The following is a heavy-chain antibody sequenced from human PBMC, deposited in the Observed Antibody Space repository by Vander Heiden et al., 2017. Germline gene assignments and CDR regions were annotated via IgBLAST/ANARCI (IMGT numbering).Heavy chain of an antibody. Sequence: EVQLLESGGGLVQPGGSLRLSCAASGFTFSNYAMSWVRQAPGKGLEWVSAISGSGGSPYYADSVKGRFTISRANSKNTLYLQMNSLRAEDTALYYCAKDRGGDWNYFEPWGQGTLGTVSS. J-gene: IGHJ5*02. CDR2: ISGSGGSP. V-gene: IGHV3-23*01. CDR3: AKDRGGDWNYFEP. CDR1: GFTFSNYA. D-gene: IGHD1-7*01.